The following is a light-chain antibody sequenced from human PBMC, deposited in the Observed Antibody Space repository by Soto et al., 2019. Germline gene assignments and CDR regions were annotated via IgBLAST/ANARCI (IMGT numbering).Light chain of an antibody. CDR2: DAS. J-gene: IGKJ1*01. V-gene: IGKV1-5*01. CDR1: QSISSW. Sequence: DIQMTQSPSTLSASVGDRVTITCRASQSISSWLAWYQQKPGKAPKLLIYDASSLESGVPSRFSGSGSGTEFTLTISSLPPDDFATYYCQQYNSYSRTFVQGTKVEIK. CDR3: QQYNSYSRT.